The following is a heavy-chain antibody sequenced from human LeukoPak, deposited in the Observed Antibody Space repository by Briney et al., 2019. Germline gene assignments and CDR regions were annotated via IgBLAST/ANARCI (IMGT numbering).Heavy chain of an antibody. CDR2: IFSGGST. CDR1: GFIVSDKY. Sequence: GGSLRLSCVASGFIVSDKYVHWVRQAPGKGLEWVSVIFSGGSTYYTDSVKDRYTIFRDNSKNTVYLQMNGLRVEDTGIHYCAAGGGSYHWGQGTLVTVSS. V-gene: IGHV3-53*01. D-gene: IGHD3-10*01. J-gene: IGHJ5*02. CDR3: AAGGGSYH.